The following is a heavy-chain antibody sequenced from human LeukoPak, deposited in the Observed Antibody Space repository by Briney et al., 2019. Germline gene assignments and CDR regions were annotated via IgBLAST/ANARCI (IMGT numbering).Heavy chain of an antibody. J-gene: IGHJ4*02. V-gene: IGHV4-4*07. CDR1: GGSISSYY. CDR2: IYTSGST. D-gene: IGHD6-19*01. Sequence: SETLSLTCAVSGGSISSYYWSWIRQPARKGLEWIGRIYTSGSTNYNPSLESRVTMSVDTSKNQFSLKLRSMTAADTAVYHCAREVAGTSEFDYWGRGALVTVSS. CDR3: AREVAGTSEFDY.